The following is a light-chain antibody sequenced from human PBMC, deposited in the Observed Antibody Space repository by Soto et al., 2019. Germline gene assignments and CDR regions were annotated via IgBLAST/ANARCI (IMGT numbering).Light chain of an antibody. V-gene: IGLV2-8*01. J-gene: IGLJ2*01. CDR2: EVS. CDR1: SSDVGAYNY. Sequence: QSVLTQPPSASGSPGQSVTISCTGTSSDVGAYNYVSWYQQHPGKAPKLMIYEVSKRPSGVPDRFSGSKSGNTASLAVSGLQAEDEGDYYCSLYAGSNNLVFGGGTKVTVL. CDR3: SLYAGSNNLV.